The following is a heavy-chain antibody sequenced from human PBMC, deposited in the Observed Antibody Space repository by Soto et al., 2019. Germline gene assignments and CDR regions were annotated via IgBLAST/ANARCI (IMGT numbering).Heavy chain of an antibody. CDR2: FESSGRT. CDR1: GDSITSYY. CDR3: AKGWDVKYFDY. D-gene: IGHD1-26*01. V-gene: IGHV4-4*07. Sequence: SETLSLTCTVSGDSITSYYWSWIRQPAGKGLEWIGRFESSGRTSYNPSLKSRLTMSIDPSMNVFSLDLSSVTAADTAVYYCAKGWDVKYFDYWGRGTLVTVSS. J-gene: IGHJ4*02.